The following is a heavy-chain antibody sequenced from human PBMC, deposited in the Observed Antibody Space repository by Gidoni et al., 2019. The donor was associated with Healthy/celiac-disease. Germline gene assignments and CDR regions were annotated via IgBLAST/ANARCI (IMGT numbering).Heavy chain of an antibody. J-gene: IGHJ3*02. Sequence: QVQLVESGGGLVKPGGSLRLSCAASGFTFSDHYMSWIRQAPGKGLEWVSYISSSGSTIYYADSVKGRFTISRDNAKNSLYLQMNSLRAEDTAVYYCARDRYSGSYYRFYAFDIWGQGTMVTVSS. V-gene: IGHV3-11*01. CDR3: ARDRYSGSYYRFYAFDI. CDR2: ISSSGSTI. CDR1: GFTFSDHY. D-gene: IGHD1-26*01.